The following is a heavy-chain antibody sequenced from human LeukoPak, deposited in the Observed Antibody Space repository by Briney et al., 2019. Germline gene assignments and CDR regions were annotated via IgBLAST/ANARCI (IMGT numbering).Heavy chain of an antibody. CDR1: GGSISTNTYY. D-gene: IGHD3-22*01. V-gene: IGHV4-39*07. Sequence: TASETLSLTCTVSGGSISTNTYYGSWIRQPPGKGLEWIGEINHSGSTNYNPSLKSRVTISVDTSKNQFSLKLSSVTAADTAVYYCARGNITMIVGPERPPGAPSYYYYGMDVWGQGTTVTVSS. CDR2: INHSGST. J-gene: IGHJ6*02. CDR3: ARGNITMIVGPERPPGAPSYYYYGMDV.